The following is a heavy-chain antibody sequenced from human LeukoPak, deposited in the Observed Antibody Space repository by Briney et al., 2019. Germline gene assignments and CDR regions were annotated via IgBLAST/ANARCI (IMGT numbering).Heavy chain of an antibody. CDR3: AKANSIMVRGLPDY. CDR2: ISYDGSNK. CDR1: GFTFSSYG. V-gene: IGHV3-30*18. Sequence: PGRSLRLTCAASGFTFSSYGMHWVRQAPGKGLEWVAVISYDGSNKYYADSVKGRFTISRDNSKNTLYPQMNSLRAEDTAVYYCAKANSIMVRGLPDYWGQGTLVTVSS. J-gene: IGHJ4*02. D-gene: IGHD3-10*01.